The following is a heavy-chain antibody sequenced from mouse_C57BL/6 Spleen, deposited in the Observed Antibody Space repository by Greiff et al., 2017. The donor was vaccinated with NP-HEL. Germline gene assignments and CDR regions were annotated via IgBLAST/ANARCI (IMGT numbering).Heavy chain of an antibody. V-gene: IGHV2-5*01. CDR1: GFSLTSYG. D-gene: IGHD2-3*01. CDR2: IWRGGST. J-gene: IGHJ4*01. CDR3: AKKGRDGYYDAMDY. Sequence: QVQLQQSGPGLVQPSQSLSITCTVSGFSLTSYGVHWVRQSPGKGLEWLGVIWRGGSTDYNAAFMSRLSITKDNSKSQVFFKMNSLQADDTAIYYCAKKGRDGYYDAMDYWGQGTSVTVSS.